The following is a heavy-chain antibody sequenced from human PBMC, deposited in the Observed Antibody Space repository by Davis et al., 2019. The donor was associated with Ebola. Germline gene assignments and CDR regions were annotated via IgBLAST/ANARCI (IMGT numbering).Heavy chain of an antibody. Sequence: ASVKVSCKASGYTFTSYGISWVRQAPGQGLEWMGWISAYNGNTNYAQKFQGRVTMTTDTSTSTAYMELRSLRPDDTAVYYCARSKGITIFGVPTIVWNGMDVWGQGTTVTVSS. CDR2: ISAYNGNT. CDR3: ARSKGITIFGVPTIVWNGMDV. V-gene: IGHV1-18*01. CDR1: GYTFTSYG. D-gene: IGHD3-3*01. J-gene: IGHJ6*02.